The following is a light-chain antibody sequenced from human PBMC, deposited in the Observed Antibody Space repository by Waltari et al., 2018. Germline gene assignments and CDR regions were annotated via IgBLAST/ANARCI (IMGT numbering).Light chain of an antibody. CDR3: QQCYTFPYT. CDR2: WAS. Sequence: DIVLTQSPDSLSVSLGERATINCKSSPSLVFSSNNKNYLGWYQQKPVQPPKFLIPWASIRESWVPDRFIGSGSGTNFTLTRISLRAEDVAVYYCQQCYTFPYTFGQGTKLEIK. V-gene: IGKV4-1*01. J-gene: IGKJ2*01. CDR1: PSLVFSSNNKNY.